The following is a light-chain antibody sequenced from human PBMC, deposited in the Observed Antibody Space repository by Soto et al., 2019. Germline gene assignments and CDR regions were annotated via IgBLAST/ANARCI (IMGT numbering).Light chain of an antibody. CDR1: QSVSSN. J-gene: IGKJ4*01. V-gene: IGKV3-20*01. Sequence: EIVMTQSPAALSVSPGERARLSCRASQSVSSNLAWYQQKPGQAPRLLIYGASSRASGIPDRFSGSGSGTDFTLAISRLEPEDFAVYYCKQYGSAPLTFGGGTKVDIK. CDR2: GAS. CDR3: KQYGSAPLT.